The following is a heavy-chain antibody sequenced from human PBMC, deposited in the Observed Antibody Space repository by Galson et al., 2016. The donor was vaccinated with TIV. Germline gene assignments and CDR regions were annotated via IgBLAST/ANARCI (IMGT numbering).Heavy chain of an antibody. CDR3: ARPSSSCRGCSYYYYMDV. Sequence: SVKVSCKASGYTFTNYFMHWVRQAPGQGLEWMGGILPIFGAATYAQKFQGRVTITADESTNTAYMELSSLKSDDTAMYYCARPSSSCRGCSYYYYMDVWGKGTTVTVSS. J-gene: IGHJ6*03. D-gene: IGHD6-19*01. V-gene: IGHV1-69*13. CDR2: ILPIFGAA. CDR1: GYTFTNYF.